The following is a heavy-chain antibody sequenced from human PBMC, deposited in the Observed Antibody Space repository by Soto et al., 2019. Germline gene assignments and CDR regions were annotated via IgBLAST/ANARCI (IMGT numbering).Heavy chain of an antibody. V-gene: IGHV4-30-4*01. Sequence: PSETLSLTCTVSGGSISSGDYYWSWIRQPPGKGLEWIGYIYYSGSTYYNPSLKSRVTISVDTSKNQFSLKLSSVTAADTAVYYCARVMSVGIAAADAFDYWGQGTLVTV. J-gene: IGHJ4*02. CDR3: ARVMSVGIAAADAFDY. CDR2: IYYSGST. D-gene: IGHD6-13*01. CDR1: GGSISSGDYY.